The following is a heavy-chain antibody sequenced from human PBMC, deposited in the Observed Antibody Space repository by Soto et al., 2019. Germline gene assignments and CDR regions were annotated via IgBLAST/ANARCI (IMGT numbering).Heavy chain of an antibody. D-gene: IGHD1-1*01. CDR2: NIPFFGTA. V-gene: IGHV1-69*12. J-gene: IGHJ4*02. Sequence: QVQLVQSGAEVKKPGSSVKVSCKVSGGTFSSYAISWVRQAPGQGLEWMGGNIPFFGTANYAQKFQGRDTITADASTSTAYMALSSLRSEDTVVYYCAAKHVRNHGGFNSWGQGTPVTFAS. CDR1: GGTFSSYA. CDR3: AAKHVRNHGGFNS.